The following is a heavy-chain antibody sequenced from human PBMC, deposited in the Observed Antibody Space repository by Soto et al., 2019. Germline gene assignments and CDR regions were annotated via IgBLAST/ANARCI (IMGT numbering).Heavy chain of an antibody. D-gene: IGHD2-2*01. CDR2: INAGNGNT. V-gene: IGHV1-3*01. CDR1: GYTFTNYA. J-gene: IGHJ6*02. Sequence: ASVKVSCKASGYTFTNYAMHWVRQAPGQRLKWMGWINAGNGNTKYSQKFQGRVTITRDTSASTAYRELSSLRSEDTAVYYCARDACSGTCCHTHDNYYAMDVWGQGTMVTVSS. CDR3: ARDACSGTCCHTHDNYYAMDV.